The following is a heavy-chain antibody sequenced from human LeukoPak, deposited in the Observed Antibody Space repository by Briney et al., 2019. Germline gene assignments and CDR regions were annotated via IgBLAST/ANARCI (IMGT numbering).Heavy chain of an antibody. Sequence: PGGSLRLSCVASGFTFTDFAMNWVRQVPGKGPEWVSHIGGGGVDREYEESVKGRFTVSRDNSRNNLYLQMNSLRGEDTAIYYCVKDSIERNGVYDAFDVWGQGTKVTVAS. J-gene: IGHJ3*01. V-gene: IGHV3-23*01. CDR2: IGGGGVDR. D-gene: IGHD2-8*01. CDR1: GFTFTDFA. CDR3: VKDSIERNGVYDAFDV.